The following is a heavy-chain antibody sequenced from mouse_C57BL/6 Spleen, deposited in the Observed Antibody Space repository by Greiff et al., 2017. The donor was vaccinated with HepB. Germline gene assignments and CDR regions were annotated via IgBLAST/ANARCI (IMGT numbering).Heavy chain of an antibody. J-gene: IGHJ4*01. D-gene: IGHD1-2*01. CDR1: GYTFTDYN. CDR3: ARDYYGYYAMDY. CDR2: INPNNGGT. Sequence: EVKLMESGPELVKPGASVKMSCKASGYTFTDYNMHWVKQSHGKSLEWIGYINPNNGGTSYNQKFKGKATLTVNKSSSTADMELRSLTSEDSAVYYCARDYYGYYAMDYWGQGTSVTVSS. V-gene: IGHV1-22*01.